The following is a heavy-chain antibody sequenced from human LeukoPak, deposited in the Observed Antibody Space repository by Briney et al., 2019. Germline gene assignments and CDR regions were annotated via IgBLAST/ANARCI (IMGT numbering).Heavy chain of an antibody. Sequence: GGSLRLSCAASGFTFSSCSMNWVRQAPGKGLEWVSSISSSSSYIYYADSVKGRFTISRDNAKNSLYLQMNSLRVEDTAVYYCATVRYGNYFDHWGQGTLVTASS. D-gene: IGHD4-17*01. V-gene: IGHV3-21*01. CDR2: ISSSSSYI. CDR1: GFTFSSCS. CDR3: ATVRYGNYFDH. J-gene: IGHJ4*02.